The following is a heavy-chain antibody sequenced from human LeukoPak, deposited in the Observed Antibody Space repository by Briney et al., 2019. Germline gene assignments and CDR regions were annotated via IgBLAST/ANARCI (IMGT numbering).Heavy chain of an antibody. CDR2: ISYGGSNK. CDR1: GFTFSSYA. V-gene: IGHV3-30*04. Sequence: GRSLRLSCAASGFTFSSYAMHWVRQAPGKGLEWVAVISYGGSNKYYADSVKGRFTISRDNSKNTLYLQMNSLRAEDTAVYYCARDRSQVPADLYYYYYGMDVWGKGTTVTVSS. D-gene: IGHD2-2*01. CDR3: ARDRSQVPADLYYYYYGMDV. J-gene: IGHJ6*04.